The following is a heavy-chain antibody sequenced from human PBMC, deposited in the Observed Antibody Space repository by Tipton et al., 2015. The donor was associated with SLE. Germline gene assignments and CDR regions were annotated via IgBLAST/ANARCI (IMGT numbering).Heavy chain of an antibody. V-gene: IGHV4-34*01. CDR2: INQSGST. Sequence: TLSLTCAVYGGSFSGYYWSWVRQSPGKGLEWIGEINQSGSTNYSPSLKSRVTMSVDTSKNQFSLKLSSVTAADTAVYYCARAQTGTTYLFDYWGQGTLVTVSS. CDR3: ARAQTGTTYLFDY. J-gene: IGHJ4*02. D-gene: IGHD1-1*01. CDR1: GGSFSGYY.